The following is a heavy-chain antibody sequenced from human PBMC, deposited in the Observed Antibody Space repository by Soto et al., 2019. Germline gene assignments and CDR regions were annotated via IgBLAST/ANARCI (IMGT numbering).Heavy chain of an antibody. CDR2: INHSGST. D-gene: IGHD2-21*02. J-gene: IGHJ4*02. CDR3: ARGGRVVTATLDY. Sequence: QVQLQQWGAGLLKPSETLSLTCAVYGGSFSGYYWSWIRQPPGKGLEWIGEINHSGSTNYNPSLKSRVTISADTSKNQFSLKLSSVTAADTAVYYCARGGRVVTATLDYWGQGTLVTVSS. V-gene: IGHV4-34*01. CDR1: GGSFSGYY.